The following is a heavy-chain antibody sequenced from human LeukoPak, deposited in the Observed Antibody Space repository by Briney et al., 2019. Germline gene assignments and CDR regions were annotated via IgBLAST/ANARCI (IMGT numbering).Heavy chain of an antibody. D-gene: IGHD3-16*01. CDR2: ISWNSGNI. Sequence: PGGSLRLSCAASGFKFDDYAMPWVRQVPGKGLEWVSIISWNSGNIAYADSVKGRFTISRDNANNSLSLQMNSLRVEDTALYYCAKDISPNHSNALSSWGQGTLVIVSS. V-gene: IGHV3-9*01. J-gene: IGHJ4*02. CDR3: AKDISPNHSNALSS. CDR1: GFKFDDYA.